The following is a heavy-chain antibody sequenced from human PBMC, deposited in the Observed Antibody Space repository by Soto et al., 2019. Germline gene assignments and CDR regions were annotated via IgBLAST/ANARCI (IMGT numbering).Heavy chain of an antibody. Sequence: QVQLEQSGAEVRQPGSSVKVSCKASGGSFSSLGLSWVRRAPGQGLEWMGGIIPTFGKPTYTQKFQASITITADESTRTAYMELTSLTSEDTAVYYCAAEEGMDEVDYFYVMEVWGQGTAVTV. V-gene: IGHV1-69*12. CDR2: IIPTFGKP. D-gene: IGHD5-12*01. CDR3: AAEEGMDEVDYFYVMEV. J-gene: IGHJ6*02. CDR1: GGSFSSLG.